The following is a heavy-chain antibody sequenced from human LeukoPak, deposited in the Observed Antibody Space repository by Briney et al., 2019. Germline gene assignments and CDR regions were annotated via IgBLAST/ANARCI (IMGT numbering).Heavy chain of an antibody. V-gene: IGHV3-74*01. J-gene: IGHJ4*02. CDR1: GFTLRNYW. CDR2: ISGDGSVT. CDR3: ARDRSYYFDY. D-gene: IGHD1-26*01. Sequence: GGSLRLSCTASGFTLRNYWMHWVRQVPGKRLVWVSRISGDGSVTNYADSVQGRFTISRDNSKNTLYLQVNSLRAEDTAVYYCARDRSYYFDYWGQGTLVTVSS.